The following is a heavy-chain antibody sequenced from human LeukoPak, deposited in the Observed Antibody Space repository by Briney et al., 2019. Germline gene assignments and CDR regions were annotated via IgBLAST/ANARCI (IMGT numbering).Heavy chain of an antibody. J-gene: IGHJ4*02. CDR2: VRYDGNNP. CDR3: ARGSRYGDYPYYCDF. CDR1: GFTFCSYG. D-gene: IGHD4-17*01. V-gene: IGHV3-30*02. Sequence: VGSLRLSCAASGFTFCSYGMHWVRQAPGKGLDWVAFVRYDGNNPYYSASVKGRFTISRDNSKNTVLLQMNNLRLEDAAVYYCARGSRYGDYPYYCDFWGQGTLVTVSS.